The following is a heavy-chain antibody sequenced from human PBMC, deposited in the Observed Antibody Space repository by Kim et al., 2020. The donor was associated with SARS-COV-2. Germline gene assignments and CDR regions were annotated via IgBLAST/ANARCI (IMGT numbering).Heavy chain of an antibody. J-gene: IGHJ4*02. V-gene: IGHV4-34*01. D-gene: IGHD3-3*01. Sequence: RVTISVDTSKNQFSLKLSSVTAADTAVYYCARGRTYYDFWSGYTNRIFDYWGQGTLVTVSS. CDR3: ARGRTYYDFWSGYTNRIFDY.